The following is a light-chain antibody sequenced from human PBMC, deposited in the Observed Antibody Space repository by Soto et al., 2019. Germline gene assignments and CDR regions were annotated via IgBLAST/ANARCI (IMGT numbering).Light chain of an antibody. CDR3: AAWDDSLNGYWV. V-gene: IGLV1-44*01. Sequence: QAVVTQPPSASGTPGQRVTISCSGSSSNIGSNTVNWYQQVPGTAPKLLIYGNSQRPSGVPDRFSGSKSGPSASLAISGLQSEDDADYYCAAWDDSLNGYWVFGGGTQLTVL. J-gene: IGLJ3*02. CDR1: SSNIGSNT. CDR2: GNS.